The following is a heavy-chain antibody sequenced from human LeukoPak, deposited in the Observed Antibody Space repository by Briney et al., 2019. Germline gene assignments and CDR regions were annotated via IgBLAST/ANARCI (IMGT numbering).Heavy chain of an antibody. CDR3: ARAGELRYMDV. V-gene: IGHV3-7*01. CDR1: GFTFSTYW. D-gene: IGHD3-16*01. CDR2: IKQDGSEK. J-gene: IGHJ6*03. Sequence: GGSLRLSCAASGFTFSTYWMTWVRQAPGKGLEWVANIKQDGSEKYFVDSVKGRFTISRDNAKNSLFLQMSSLRADDTAIYYCARAGELRYMDVWGKGTAVTVSS.